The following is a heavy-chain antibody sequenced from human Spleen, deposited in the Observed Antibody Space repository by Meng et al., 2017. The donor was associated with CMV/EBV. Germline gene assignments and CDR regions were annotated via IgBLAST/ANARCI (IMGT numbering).Heavy chain of an antibody. Sequence: LTSTVSGGSISSSSYYWGWIRQPPGKGLEWIGSIYYSGSTYYNPSLKSRVTISVDTSKNQFSLKLSSVTAADTAVYYCARLDLSSIDYWGQGTLVTVSS. CDR1: GGSISSSSYY. CDR2: IYYSGST. J-gene: IGHJ4*02. V-gene: IGHV4-39*01. CDR3: ARLDLSSIDY.